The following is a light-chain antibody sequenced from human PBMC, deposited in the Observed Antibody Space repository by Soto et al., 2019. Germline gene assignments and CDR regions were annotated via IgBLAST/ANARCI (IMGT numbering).Light chain of an antibody. CDR1: QSISSW. V-gene: IGKV1-5*01. CDR3: QQGYTSAIT. J-gene: IGKJ5*01. Sequence: DIQMTQSPSTLSASVGDRVTITFRASQSISSWLAWYQQKPGKAPKVLIYDASSLQSGVPSRFSGSGSGTDFTLTVNSLQPEDVATYYCQQGYTSAITFGQGTRLEIK. CDR2: DAS.